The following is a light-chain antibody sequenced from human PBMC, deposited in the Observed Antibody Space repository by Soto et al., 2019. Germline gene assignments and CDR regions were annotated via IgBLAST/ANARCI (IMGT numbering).Light chain of an antibody. Sequence: DIQMTQSPYTLSASVGDRVTITCRASQSISTWLAWYQQKPGKAPRLLIYDASRVKSGVPSRFSGSGSGTDFTLTISSLQPEDFATYYCQQSYSTPITFGQGTRLEIK. J-gene: IGKJ5*01. CDR2: DAS. CDR1: QSISTW. V-gene: IGKV1-5*01. CDR3: QQSYSTPIT.